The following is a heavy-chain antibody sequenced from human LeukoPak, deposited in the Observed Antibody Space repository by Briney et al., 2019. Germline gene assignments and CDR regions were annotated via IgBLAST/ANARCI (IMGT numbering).Heavy chain of an antibody. CDR3: AIATTGRGAFGS. J-gene: IGHJ4*02. V-gene: IGHV3-30-3*01. D-gene: IGHD1-1*01. CDR1: GFTSSSYA. CDR2: ISYDGSNK. Sequence: GRSLRLSCAASGFTSSSYAMHWVRQAPGKGLEWVAVISYDGSNKYYADSVKGRFTISRDNSKNSLSLQMNSLTAEETAIYYCAIATTGRGAFGSWGQGTLVSVSS.